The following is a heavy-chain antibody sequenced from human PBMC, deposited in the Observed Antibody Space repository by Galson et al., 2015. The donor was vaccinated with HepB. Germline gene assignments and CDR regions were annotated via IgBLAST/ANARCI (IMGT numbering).Heavy chain of an antibody. CDR3: ARDYYDSSGYSNSVFDY. CDR2: INAGNGNT. V-gene: IGHV1-3*01. D-gene: IGHD3-22*01. CDR1: GYTFTSYA. J-gene: IGHJ4*02. Sequence: SVKVSCKASGYTFTSYAMHWVRQAPGQRLEWMGWINAGNGNTKYSQKFQGRVTITRDTSASTAYMELSSLRSEDTAVYYCARDYYDSSGYSNSVFDYWGQGTLVTVSS.